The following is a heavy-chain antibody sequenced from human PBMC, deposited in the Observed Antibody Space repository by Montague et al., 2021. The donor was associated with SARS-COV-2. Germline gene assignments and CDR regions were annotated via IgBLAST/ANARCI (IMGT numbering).Heavy chain of an antibody. D-gene: IGHD3-3*01. Sequence: SETLSLTCAVHGGSFGAYSWNWIRQPPGKGLEWIGEIHHGGSTNYNPSLKSRVTISVDTSKNQFSLKLSSLPAADTAVYYCAGLGSPRITIFGVVTHNWFDPWGQGTLVTVSS. CDR3: AGLGSPRITIFGVVTHNWFDP. CDR2: IHHGGST. J-gene: IGHJ5*02. CDR1: GGSFGAYS. V-gene: IGHV4-34*01.